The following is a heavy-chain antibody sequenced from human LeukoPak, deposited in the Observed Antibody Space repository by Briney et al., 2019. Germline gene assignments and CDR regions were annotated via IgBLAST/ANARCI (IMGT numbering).Heavy chain of an antibody. D-gene: IGHD3-16*01. CDR1: GSIFSDYH. CDR3: ARGEYSNGYPYRLDS. V-gene: IGHV1-2*02. Sequence: GASVKVSCKASGSIFSDYHINWVRQASGQGPEWMGWINPKSGDASYNQAFQGRVTMTRDTSISTAYMELNRLRSDDTAMYYCARGEYSNGYPYRLDSWGQGTLVTVSS. CDR2: INPKSGDA. J-gene: IGHJ4*02.